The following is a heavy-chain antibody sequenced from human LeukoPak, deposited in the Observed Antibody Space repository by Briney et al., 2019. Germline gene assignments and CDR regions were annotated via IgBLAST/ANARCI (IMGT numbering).Heavy chain of an antibody. D-gene: IGHD6-13*01. Sequence: SETLSLTCTVSGGSISSGGYYWSWIRQHPGKGLEWIGYIYYSGSTYYNPSLKSRVTISVDTSKNQFSLKLSSVTAADTAVYYCARESDSSSWEKFDYWGQGTLVTVS. V-gene: IGHV4-31*03. CDR3: ARESDSSSWEKFDY. CDR2: IYYSGST. J-gene: IGHJ4*02. CDR1: GGSISSGGYY.